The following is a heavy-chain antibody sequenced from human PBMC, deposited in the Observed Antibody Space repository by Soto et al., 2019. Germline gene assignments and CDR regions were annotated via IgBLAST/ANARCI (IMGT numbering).Heavy chain of an antibody. CDR3: AKCTVDRIVTSGWCNWLDP. J-gene: IGHJ5*02. CDR2: IRGTNGNT. D-gene: IGHD6-19*01. V-gene: IGHV3-23*01. Sequence: EVQLLESGGGLVQPGGSLRLSCAASGFTFSSSAMSWVRQAPGKGLEWVSAIRGTNGNTQYAESVKGRLTISRDNSKYTLYLQMNFLRAEDTAVYYWAKCTVDRIVTSGWCNWLDPWGQGTLVLVSS. CDR1: GFTFSSSA.